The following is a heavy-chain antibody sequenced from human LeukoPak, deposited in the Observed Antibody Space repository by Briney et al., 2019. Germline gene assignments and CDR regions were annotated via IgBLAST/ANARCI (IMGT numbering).Heavy chain of an antibody. V-gene: IGHV3-30*03. CDR2: ISYDGSNK. CDR3: ARDSSGYHDY. CDR1: GFSFSSYG. J-gene: IGHJ4*02. D-gene: IGHD3-22*01. Sequence: PGGSLRLSCAASGFSFSSYGMHWVRQAPGKGLEWVAVISYDGSNKYYADSVKGRFTISRDNSKNTLYLQMNSLRAEDTAVYYCARDSSGYHDYWGQGTLVTVSS.